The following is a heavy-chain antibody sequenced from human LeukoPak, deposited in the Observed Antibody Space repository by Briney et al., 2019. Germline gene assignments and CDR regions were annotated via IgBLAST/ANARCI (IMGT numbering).Heavy chain of an antibody. D-gene: IGHD3-22*01. CDR1: GGSISSHY. CDR2: IYYSGSN. CDR3: ARGAMIQYPHAFDI. J-gene: IGHJ3*02. V-gene: IGHV4-59*11. Sequence: SETLSLTCTVSGGSISSHYWSWIRQPPGKGLEWIGYIYYSGSNNYNPSLKSRVTISVDTSKNQFSLKLSSVTAADTAVYYCARGAMIQYPHAFDIWGQGTMVTVSS.